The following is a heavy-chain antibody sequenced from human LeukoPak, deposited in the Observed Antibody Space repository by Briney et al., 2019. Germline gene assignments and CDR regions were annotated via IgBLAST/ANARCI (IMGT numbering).Heavy chain of an antibody. Sequence: SETLSLTCTVSGGSISTYYWYWIRQPPGKGLEWIGYIYYSGRTNYNRSFKSRVTISLDTSRNQFSLRLSSVTAADTAMHYCARGTDITVAGNYWGQGTLVTVSS. CDR2: IYYSGRT. J-gene: IGHJ4*02. V-gene: IGHV4-59*08. CDR1: GGSISTYY. CDR3: ARGTDITVAGNY. D-gene: IGHD6-19*01.